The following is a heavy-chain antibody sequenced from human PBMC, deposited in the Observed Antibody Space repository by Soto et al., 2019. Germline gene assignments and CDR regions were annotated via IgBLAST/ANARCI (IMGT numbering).Heavy chain of an antibody. J-gene: IGHJ6*02. V-gene: IGHV4-59*01. CDR1: GGSISSYY. D-gene: IGHD3-9*01. CDR2: IYYSGST. CDR3: ARLPFYDILTGYTKDHYYYGMDV. Sequence: SGTLSLTCTVSGGSISSYYWSWIRQPPGKGLEWIGYIYYSGSTNYNPSLKSRVTISVDTSKNQFSLKLSSVTAADTAVYYCARLPFYDILTGYTKDHYYYGMDVWGQGTTVTVSS.